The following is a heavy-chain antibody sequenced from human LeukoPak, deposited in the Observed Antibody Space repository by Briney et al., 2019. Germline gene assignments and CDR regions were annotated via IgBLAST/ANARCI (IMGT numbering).Heavy chain of an antibody. D-gene: IGHD1-1*01. CDR1: GGSISSSSYY. CDR2: IYYSGTI. CDR3: ARLSRTGTTNFDI. V-gene: IGHV4-39*01. Sequence: SETLSLTCIVSGGSISSSSYYWGWIRQPPGKGLEWIATIYYSGTIYYNPSLKSRVTISVDTSKNQFSLKLSSVTAADPAVYYCARLSRTGTTNFDIWGQGTMVTVSS. J-gene: IGHJ3*02.